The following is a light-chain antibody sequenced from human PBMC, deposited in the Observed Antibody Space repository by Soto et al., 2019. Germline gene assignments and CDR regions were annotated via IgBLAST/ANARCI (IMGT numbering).Light chain of an antibody. J-gene: IGKJ1*01. CDR3: QQRSNRPWT. V-gene: IGKV3-11*01. Sequence: EIVLTQSPATLSLSPGERATLSCRASQSVSSYLAWYQQKPGQAPRLLIYDASNRATGIPARFSGSGSGTDFTLTISSLEPEDFAVYYCQQRSNRPWTLGQGTKVDIK. CDR2: DAS. CDR1: QSVSSY.